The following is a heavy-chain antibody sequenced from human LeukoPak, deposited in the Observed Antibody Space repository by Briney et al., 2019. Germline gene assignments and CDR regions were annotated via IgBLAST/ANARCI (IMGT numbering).Heavy chain of an antibody. CDR3: ARVRLGATAGIDY. J-gene: IGHJ4*02. D-gene: IGHD1-26*01. Sequence: GGSLRLSCAASGFTFSSYSMNWVRQAPGKGLEWVSYISSSSSTIYYADSVKGRFTISRDNAKNSLYLQMNSLRAEDTAVYYCARVRLGATAGIDYWGQGTLVTVSS. CDR2: ISSSSSTI. CDR1: GFTFSSYS. V-gene: IGHV3-48*04.